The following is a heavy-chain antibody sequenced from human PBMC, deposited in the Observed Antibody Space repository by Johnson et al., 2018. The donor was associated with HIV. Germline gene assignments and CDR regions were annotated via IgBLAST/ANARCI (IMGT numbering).Heavy chain of an antibody. J-gene: IGHJ3*02. Sequence: EVQLVESGGGSVQPGRSLRLSCSASGFDFDDSPMHWVRQAPGKGLEWVSGISWNSGAIGYADSVKGRFIISRDNARNSLYLEMNSLRAEDTALYYCEAVVSAFDIWGQGTMVTVSS. CDR3: EAVVSAFDI. D-gene: IGHD2-15*01. V-gene: IGHV3-9*01. CDR1: GFDFDDSP. CDR2: ISWNSGAI.